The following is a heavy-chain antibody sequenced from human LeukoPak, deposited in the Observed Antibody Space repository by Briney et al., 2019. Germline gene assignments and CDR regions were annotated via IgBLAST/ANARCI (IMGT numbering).Heavy chain of an antibody. J-gene: IGHJ4*02. CDR1: GDTFSSYA. V-gene: IGHV1-2*02. CDR3: ARSPHILTGENFDY. CDR2: INPNSGGT. Sequence: GASVKVSCKASGDTFSSYAINWVRQAPGQGLEWMGWINPNSGGTNYAQKFQDRVSMTRDTSISTAYMHLSRLRSDDTAVYYCARSPHILTGENFDYWGQGTLLTVSS. D-gene: IGHD3-9*01.